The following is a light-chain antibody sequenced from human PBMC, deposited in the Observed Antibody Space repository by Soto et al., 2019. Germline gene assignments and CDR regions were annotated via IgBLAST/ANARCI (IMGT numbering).Light chain of an antibody. CDR3: QQYNDWPLT. CDR1: RDVYINA. V-gene: IGKV3D-15*01. Sequence: VVLTQSPATLSLSPGEPATLSCRASRDVYINALAWYQQKPGRTPTLLIYGASTRATGIPDRFSGTGSGTEFTLTISSLQSEDFALYYCQQYNDWPLTFGQGTKVDIK. CDR2: GAS. J-gene: IGKJ1*01.